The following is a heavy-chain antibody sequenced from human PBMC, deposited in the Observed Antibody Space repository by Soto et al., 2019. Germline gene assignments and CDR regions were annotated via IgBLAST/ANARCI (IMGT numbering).Heavy chain of an antibody. CDR2: IYYSGST. CDR3: ASRYCSSTSCYDGDFGMDV. D-gene: IGHD2-2*01. Sequence: SETLSLTCTVSGGSISSGDYYWSWIRQPPGKGLEWIGYIYYSGSTYYNPSLKSRVTISVDTSKNQFSLKLSSVTAADTAVYYCASRYCSSTSCYDGDFGMDVWGQGTTVTVSS. V-gene: IGHV4-30-4*01. CDR1: GGSISSGDYY. J-gene: IGHJ6*02.